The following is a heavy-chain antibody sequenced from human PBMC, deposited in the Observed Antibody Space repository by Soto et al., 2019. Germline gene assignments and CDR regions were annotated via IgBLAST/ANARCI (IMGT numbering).Heavy chain of an antibody. Sequence: ASVKVSCKASGYTFTSYDINRVRQATGQGLEWMGWMNPNSGNTGYAQKFQGRVTMTRNTSISTAYMELSSLRSEDTAVYYCARPTRQGYSYGYYYYGMDVWGQGTTVTVSS. J-gene: IGHJ6*02. CDR3: ARPTRQGYSYGYYYYGMDV. CDR1: GYTFTSYD. V-gene: IGHV1-8*01. CDR2: MNPNSGNT. D-gene: IGHD5-18*01.